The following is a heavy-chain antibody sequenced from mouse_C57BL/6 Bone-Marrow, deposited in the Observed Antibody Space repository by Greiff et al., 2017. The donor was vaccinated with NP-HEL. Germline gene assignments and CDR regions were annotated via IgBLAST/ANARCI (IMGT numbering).Heavy chain of an antibody. CDR2: IDPSDSET. D-gene: IGHD2-5*01. J-gene: IGHJ4*01. CDR3: ARGNYYSNLYYAMDY. Sequence: VQLQQPGAELVRPGSSVKLSCKASGYTFTSYWMHWVKQRPIQGLEWIGNIDPSDSETHYNQKFKDKATLTVDKSSSTAYMQLSSLTSEDSAVYYCARGNYYSNLYYAMDYWGQGTSVTVSS. CDR1: GYTFTSYW. V-gene: IGHV1-52*01.